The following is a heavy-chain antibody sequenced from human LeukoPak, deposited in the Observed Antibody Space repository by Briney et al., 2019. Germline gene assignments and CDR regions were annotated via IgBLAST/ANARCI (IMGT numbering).Heavy chain of an antibody. CDR3: TRLYGAHAFDI. CDR2: INTNTGNP. D-gene: IGHD4/OR15-4a*01. Sequence: VASVKVSCKASGYTFTNYAMNWVRQAPGQGLEYMGWINTNTGNPTYAQGFTGRFVFSLDTSVSTAYLQISSLRAEDTALYYCTRLYGAHAFDIWGQGTMVTVSS. CDR1: GYTFTNYA. J-gene: IGHJ3*02. V-gene: IGHV7-4-1*02.